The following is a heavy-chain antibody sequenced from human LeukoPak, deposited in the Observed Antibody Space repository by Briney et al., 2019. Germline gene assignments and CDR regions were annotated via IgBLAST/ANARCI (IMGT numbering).Heavy chain of an antibody. CDR2: INPNSGGT. CDR3: ARAKIVGATDLDY. D-gene: IGHD1-26*01. Sequence: ASVKVSCKASGYTFTGYYMHWVRQAPGQGLEWMGRINPNSGGTNYAQKFQGRVTMTRGTSISTAYMELSRLRSDDTAVYYCARAKIVGATDLDYWGQGTLVTVSS. J-gene: IGHJ4*02. CDR1: GYTFTGYY. V-gene: IGHV1-2*06.